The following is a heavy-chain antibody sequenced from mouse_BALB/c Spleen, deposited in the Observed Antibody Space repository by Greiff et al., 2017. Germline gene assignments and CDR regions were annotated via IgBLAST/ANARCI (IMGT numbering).Heavy chain of an antibody. CDR3: ARDAFFYGSSPYFDY. J-gene: IGHJ2*01. D-gene: IGHD1-1*01. CDR2: IRNKANGYTT. CDR1: GFTFTDYY. V-gene: IGHV7-3*02. Sequence: EVKLVESGGGLVQPGGSLRLSCATSGFTFTDYYMSWVRQPPGKALEWLGFIRNKANGYTTEYSASVKGRFTISRDNSQSILYLQMNTLRAEDSATYYCARDAFFYGSSPYFDYWGQGTTLTVSS.